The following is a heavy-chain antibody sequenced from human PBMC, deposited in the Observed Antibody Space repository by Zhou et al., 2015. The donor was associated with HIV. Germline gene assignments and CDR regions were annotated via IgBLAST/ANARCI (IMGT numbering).Heavy chain of an antibody. CDR3: ARVESVLRYFDWSRLSGVDY. CDR2: IIPIFGTA. CDR1: GGTFSSYA. Sequence: QVQLVQSGAEVKKPGSSVKVSCKASGGTFSSYAISWVRQAPGQGLEWMGGIIPIFGTANYAQKFQGRVTITADESTSTAYMELSSLRSEDTAVYYCARVESVLRYFDWSRLSGVDYWGQGTLVTVSS. D-gene: IGHD3-9*01. V-gene: IGHV1-69*01. J-gene: IGHJ4*02.